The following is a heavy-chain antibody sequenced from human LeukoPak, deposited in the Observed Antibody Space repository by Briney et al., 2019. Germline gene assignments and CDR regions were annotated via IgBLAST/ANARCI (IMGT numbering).Heavy chain of an antibody. Sequence: SETLSLTCAVYGGSFSGYYWSWIRQTPGKGLEWIGEINHSGSTNYNPSLKSRVTISVDTSTNQFSLKLSSVTAADTAVYYCASSGFSSSWTRNGYYFDYWGQGTLVTVSS. D-gene: IGHD6-13*01. J-gene: IGHJ4*02. CDR1: GGSFSGYY. CDR2: INHSGST. CDR3: ASSGFSSSWTRNGYYFDY. V-gene: IGHV4-34*01.